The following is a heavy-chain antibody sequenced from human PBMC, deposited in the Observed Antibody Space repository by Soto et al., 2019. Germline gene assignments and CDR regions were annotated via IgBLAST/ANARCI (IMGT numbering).Heavy chain of an antibody. CDR2: ISSDGSKT. V-gene: IGHV3-74*01. CDR3: ARGRVPDSGWCFDS. J-gene: IGHJ4*02. Sequence: GGSLRLSCAVSGFTFSSYWMHWVRQAPGKGLVWVSRISSDGSKTNYADSVKGRFTISRDSAENTLYLQMNSLRAEDTAVYYCARGRVPDSGWCFDSWGQGALVTVSS. D-gene: IGHD6-19*01. CDR1: GFTFSSYW.